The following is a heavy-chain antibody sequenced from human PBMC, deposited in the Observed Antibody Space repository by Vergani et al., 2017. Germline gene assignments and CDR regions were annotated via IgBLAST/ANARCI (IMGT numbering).Heavy chain of an antibody. CDR1: GYTFTSYD. V-gene: IGHV1-2*02. J-gene: IGHJ6*02. CDR3: ARNRHYDILTGVFYYGMDV. CDR2: INPNSGGT. D-gene: IGHD3-9*01. Sequence: QVQLVQSGAEVKKPGASVKVSCKASGYTFTSYDINWVRQATGQGLEWMGWINPNSGGTNYAQKFQGRVTMTRDTSISTAYMELSRLRSDDTAVYYCARNRHYDILTGVFYYGMDVWGQGTTVTVSS.